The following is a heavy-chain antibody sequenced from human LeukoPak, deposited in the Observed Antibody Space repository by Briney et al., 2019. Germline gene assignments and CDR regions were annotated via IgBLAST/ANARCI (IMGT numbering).Heavy chain of an antibody. Sequence: ASVTVSCKASGYTFTSYAMNWVRQAPGQGLEWMGWINTNTGNPTYAQGFTGRFVFSLDTSVSTAYLQISSLKAEDTAVYYCARDGLPMYSGSWYLTLYYYGMDVLGQGTTVTVSS. V-gene: IGHV7-4-1*02. CDR2: INTNTGNP. J-gene: IGHJ6*02. CDR3: ARDGLPMYSGSWYLTLYYYGMDV. D-gene: IGHD6-13*01. CDR1: GYTFTSYA.